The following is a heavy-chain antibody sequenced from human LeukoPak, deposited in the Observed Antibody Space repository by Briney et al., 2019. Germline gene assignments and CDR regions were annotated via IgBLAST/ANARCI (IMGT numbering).Heavy chain of an antibody. CDR3: ARDLPGDDYSVKGPSDY. J-gene: IGHJ4*02. V-gene: IGHV3-53*01. CDR2: ISSGGTT. D-gene: IGHD3-16*01. Sequence: GGSLRLSCAASGFTVSNNYMSWVRQAPGKGLEWVSVISSGGTTYYADSVKGRFTISRDNSKNTLFLQMNSLRAEDTAVYYCARDLPGDDYSVKGPSDYWGQGTLVTVSS. CDR1: GFTVSNNY.